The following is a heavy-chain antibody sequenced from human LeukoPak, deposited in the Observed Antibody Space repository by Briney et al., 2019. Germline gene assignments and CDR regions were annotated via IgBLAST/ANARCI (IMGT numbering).Heavy chain of an antibody. Sequence: GGSLRLSCAAAGFTFTNFWMHWVRQGPGKGPVWVSRINIDGRDTRHEASVKGRDTIYRDNAKNTVYLQMNSLRAEDTAIYYSVRGRYSLRYFDWLSPGAFDIWGQGTMVTVSS. D-gene: IGHD3-9*01. CDR2: INIDGRDT. CDR3: VRGRYSLRYFDWLSPGAFDI. V-gene: IGHV3-74*01. CDR1: GFTFTNFW. J-gene: IGHJ3*02.